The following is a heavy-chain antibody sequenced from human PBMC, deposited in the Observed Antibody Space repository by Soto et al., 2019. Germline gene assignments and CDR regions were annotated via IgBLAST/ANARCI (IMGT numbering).Heavy chain of an antibody. V-gene: IGHV4-59*01. J-gene: IGHJ5*02. CDR3: ARDLSYYGSGGYYRFFDP. CDR2: INDSGTT. CDR1: GDSISSSY. D-gene: IGHD3-22*01. Sequence: PPETLSLTCTVSGDSISSSYWTWIRQPPGKGLEWIGYINDSGTTNYNPSLKSRVTISVDMSKNQFSLKLSSVTAADTAVYYCARDLSYYGSGGYYRFFDPWGLGTLVTVSS.